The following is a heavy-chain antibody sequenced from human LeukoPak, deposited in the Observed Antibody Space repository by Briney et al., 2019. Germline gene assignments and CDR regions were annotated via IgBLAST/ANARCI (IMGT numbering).Heavy chain of an antibody. J-gene: IGHJ4*02. CDR3: ATDMGNNNFDY. Sequence: ASVKVSCKASGYTFTDYYMHWVRQAPGQGLEWMGWINPNSGGTNYAQKFQGRVTMTRDTSISSAYMELSRLRSDDTAVYYCATDMGNNNFDYWGQGTLVTVSS. CDR1: GYTFTDYY. CDR2: INPNSGGT. V-gene: IGHV1-2*02. D-gene: IGHD1/OR15-1a*01.